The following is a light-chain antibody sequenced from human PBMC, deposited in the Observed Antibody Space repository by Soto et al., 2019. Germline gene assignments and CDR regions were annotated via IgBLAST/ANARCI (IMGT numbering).Light chain of an antibody. CDR2: ANN. V-gene: IGLV1-40*01. J-gene: IGLJ1*01. Sequence: QSVLTKPPSVSGATGQRVTLSCTGSSSNIGAGYDVHWYQKLSGTAPKLLIYANNNRLSGVPDRFSGSNSGTSASLAITGLQAEDEADYYCQSYDSSLGGSYVFGTGTKLTVL. CDR1: SSNIGAGYD. CDR3: QSYDSSLGGSYV.